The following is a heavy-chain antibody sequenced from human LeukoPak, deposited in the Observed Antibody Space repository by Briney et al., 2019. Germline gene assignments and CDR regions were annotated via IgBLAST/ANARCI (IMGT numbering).Heavy chain of an antibody. V-gene: IGHV3-48*03. CDR3: ARVTDDYGDHYYGMDV. Sequence: GGSLRLSCAASGFTFSSHEMNWVRQAPGKGLEWVSYISNSDSTIHYADSVKGRFTISRDNAQNSLYLQMSSLRAEDTAVYYCARVTDDYGDHYYGMDVWGQGTLVTVSS. D-gene: IGHD4-17*01. CDR1: GFTFSSHE. CDR2: ISNSDSTI. J-gene: IGHJ6*02.